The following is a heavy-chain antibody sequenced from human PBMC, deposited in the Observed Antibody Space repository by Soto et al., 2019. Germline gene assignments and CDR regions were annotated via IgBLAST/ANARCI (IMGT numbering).Heavy chain of an antibody. CDR3: ASFSVERAARSDY. CDR1: GFTVSSNY. J-gene: IGHJ4*02. D-gene: IGHD6-6*01. CDR2: IYSGGST. V-gene: IGHV3-53*01. Sequence: GGSLRLSCAASGFTVSSNYMSWVRQAPGKGLEWVSVIYSGGSTYYADSVKGRFTISRDNSKNTLYLQMNSLRAEDTAVYYCASFSVERAARSDYWGQGTLVTVSS.